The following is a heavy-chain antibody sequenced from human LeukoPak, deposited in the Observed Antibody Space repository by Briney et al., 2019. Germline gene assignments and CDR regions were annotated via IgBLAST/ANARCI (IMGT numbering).Heavy chain of an antibody. V-gene: IGHV3-21*01. CDR1: GFTFSSYS. J-gene: IGHJ4*02. CDR3: ARAGDSSGYQTLYFDY. D-gene: IGHD3-22*01. CDR2: ISSSSSYI. Sequence: GGSLRLSCAASGFTFSSYSMNWVRQAPGKGLEWVPSISSSSSYIYYADSVKGRFTISRDNSKNTLYLQMNSLRAEDTAVYYCARAGDSSGYQTLYFDYWGQGTLVTVSS.